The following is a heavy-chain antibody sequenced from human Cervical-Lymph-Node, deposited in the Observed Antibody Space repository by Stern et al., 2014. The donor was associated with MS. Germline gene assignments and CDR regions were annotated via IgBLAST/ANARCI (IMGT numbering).Heavy chain of an antibody. Sequence: MQLVQSGPEVKRPGESLKISCQASGYTFTSYWIGWVRQIPGKGLEWTAIIFPGGSDIRYTPSFQGQVTISADKSSSAAYLQWNNLKASDTAIYYCARQRYFDYWGQGTLVTVSS. CDR1: GYTFTSYW. J-gene: IGHJ4*02. CDR2: IFPGGSDI. V-gene: IGHV5-51*01. CDR3: ARQRYFDY.